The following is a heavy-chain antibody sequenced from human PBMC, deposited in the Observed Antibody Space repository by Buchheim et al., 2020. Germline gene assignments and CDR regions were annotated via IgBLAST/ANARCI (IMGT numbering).Heavy chain of an antibody. Sequence: QVQLVESGGGVVQPGRSLRLSCAASGFSFSSNGMNRVRQAPGRGMEWVAVISYDGSNKYYADSVKGRFTISRDNSKNTLYLQMNSLRAEDTAVYYCARDRGFYETTGASDYWGQRT. CDR1: GFSFSSNG. CDR3: ARDRGFYETTGASDY. J-gene: IGHJ4*02. V-gene: IGHV3-30*03. CDR2: ISYDGSNK. D-gene: IGHD2/OR15-2a*01.